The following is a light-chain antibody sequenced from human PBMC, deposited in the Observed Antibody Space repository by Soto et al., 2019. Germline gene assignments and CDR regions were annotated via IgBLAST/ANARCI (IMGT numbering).Light chain of an antibody. V-gene: IGKV3-20*01. Sequence: ENVLTQSPGTLSLSPGERDTLSCRASQSVSGNYLAWYQHKPGQAPRLLIYGASSRATGIADRFSGSGSGTDFTLTISRLEPEDFAVYYCHQYGSSPLPGGSPLPFGGGTKVEIK. J-gene: IGKJ4*01. CDR1: QSVSGNY. CDR2: GAS. CDR3: HQYGSSPLPGGSPLP.